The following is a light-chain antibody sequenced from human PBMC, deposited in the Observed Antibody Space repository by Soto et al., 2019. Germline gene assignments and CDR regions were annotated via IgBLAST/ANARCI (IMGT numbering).Light chain of an antibody. CDR2: GNN. Sequence: QSVLTQPPSVSGAPGQRVTISCTGSSSNIGAGYDVHWYQQLPGTAPKLLIYGNNNRPSGVPDRFSGSKSVTSASLAITGLQDYDEADYYCQSYDSSVTLRVFGTGTQLTVL. J-gene: IGLJ1*01. CDR3: QSYDSSVTLRV. V-gene: IGLV1-40*01. CDR1: SSNIGAGYD.